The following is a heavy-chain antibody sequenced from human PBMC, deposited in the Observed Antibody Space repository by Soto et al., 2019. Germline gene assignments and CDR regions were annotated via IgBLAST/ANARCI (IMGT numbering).Heavy chain of an antibody. CDR1: GFTFSDHY. CDR2: MSNIGGTA. CDR3: ARDSLGIRGSGLDV. V-gene: IGHV3-11*01. J-gene: IGHJ6*02. Sequence: QVQLVESGGGLVKTGGSLRLSCAASGFTFSDHYMSWVRQAPGKGLEWVSSMSNIGGTAHYAEAVKGRFTISRDNAQNSLFLQMNNLRVEDTAVYYCARDSLGIRGSGLDVWGQGTTVAVSS. D-gene: IGHD5-12*01.